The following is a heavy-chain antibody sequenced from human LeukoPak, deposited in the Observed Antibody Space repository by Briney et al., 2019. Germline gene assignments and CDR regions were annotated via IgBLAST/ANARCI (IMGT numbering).Heavy chain of an antibody. D-gene: IGHD3-22*01. Sequence: GGSLRLSCAASGFTFSSYGMHWVRQAPGKGLEWVAVISYDGSNKYYADSVKGRFTISRVNSKNTLYLQMNSLRAEDTAVYYCAKESFHYDSSGYLGYWGQGTLVTVSS. V-gene: IGHV3-30*18. CDR3: AKESFHYDSSGYLGY. J-gene: IGHJ4*02. CDR1: GFTFSSYG. CDR2: ISYDGSNK.